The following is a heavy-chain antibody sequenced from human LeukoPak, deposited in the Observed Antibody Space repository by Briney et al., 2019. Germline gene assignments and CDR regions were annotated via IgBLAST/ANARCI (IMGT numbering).Heavy chain of an antibody. CDR3: ARRCYGGNCYSNYFDL. CDR1: GGTFSSYA. CDR2: IIPIFSRP. J-gene: IGHJ2*01. Sequence: ASVKVSCKASGGTFSSYALSWVRQAPGQGLDWMGGIIPIFSRPKYAQRFQGRVTITADGSTSTAYMELSSLRSEETAVYFCARRCYGGNCYSNYFDLWGRGTLVTVSS. V-gene: IGHV1-69*13. D-gene: IGHD2-15*01.